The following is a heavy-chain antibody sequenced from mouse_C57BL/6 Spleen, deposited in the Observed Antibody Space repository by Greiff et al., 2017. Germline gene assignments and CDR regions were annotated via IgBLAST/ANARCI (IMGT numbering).Heavy chain of an antibody. V-gene: IGHV6-3*01. J-gene: IGHJ3*01. CDR3: TETYYSNPFAY. CDR1: GFTFSNYW. Sequence: VQGVESGGGLVHPGGSLTLSCVASGFTFSNYWMNWVRQSPETGLEWVAQIRLKSDNYATHYAESVKGRFTISRDDSKSSVYLQMNNLRAEDTGIYYCTETYYSNPFAYWGQGTLVTVSA. CDR2: IRLKSDNYAT. D-gene: IGHD2-5*01.